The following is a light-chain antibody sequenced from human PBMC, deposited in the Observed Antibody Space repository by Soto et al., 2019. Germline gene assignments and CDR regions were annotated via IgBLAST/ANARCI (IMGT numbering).Light chain of an antibody. CDR2: DAS. CDR3: QQRSNWLPRT. J-gene: IGKJ1*01. V-gene: IGKV3-11*01. CDR1: QSVSSY. Sequence: IVLTQSPATLSLSPGERATLSCRASQSVSSYLAWYQQKPGQAPRLLIYDASNRATGIPARFSGSGSETDFTLTISSLEPEDFAVYYCQQRSNWLPRTFGQGTKVEIK.